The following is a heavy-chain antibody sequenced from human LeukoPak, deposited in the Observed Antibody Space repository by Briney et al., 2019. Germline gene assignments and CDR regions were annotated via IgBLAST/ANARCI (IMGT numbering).Heavy chain of an antibody. Sequence: GGSLKISCKGSGYRFTDYWIGWVRQMPGKGLEWMGIIYPGDSDTRYSPSFQGQVTISADKSISTAYLQWSSLKASDTAMYYCARSTTGTTPLNWFDPWGQGTLVTVSS. V-gene: IGHV5-51*01. CDR2: IYPGDSDT. D-gene: IGHD1-1*01. J-gene: IGHJ5*02. CDR1: GYRFTDYW. CDR3: ARSTTGTTPLNWFDP.